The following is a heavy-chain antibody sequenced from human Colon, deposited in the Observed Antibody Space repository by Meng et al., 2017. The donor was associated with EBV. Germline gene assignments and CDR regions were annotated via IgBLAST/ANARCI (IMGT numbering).Heavy chain of an antibody. CDR3: ATALY. J-gene: IGHJ4*02. D-gene: IGHD2-15*01. V-gene: IGHV3-23*04. CDR1: GFTFSSSA. CDR2: ISGSGLST. Sequence: VRVVGFGGGLVQPGGSLRLSCAASGFTFSSSALSWVRQAPGRGLEWVSTISGSGLSTYYADSVKGRFTISRDNSKNTLYLQMNSLRAEDTALYYCATALYWGQGTLVTVSS.